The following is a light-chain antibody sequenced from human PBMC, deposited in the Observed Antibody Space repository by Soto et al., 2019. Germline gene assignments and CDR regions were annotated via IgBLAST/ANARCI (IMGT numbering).Light chain of an antibody. J-gene: IGKJ4*01. CDR3: QQYASSPLLT. V-gene: IGKV3-20*01. CDR1: QSVSSNY. CDR2: GAS. Sequence: EIVLTQSPGTLSLSPGERATLSCRASQSVSSNYLAWYQLKPGQAPRLLIYGASSRATGIPDRFSGSGSGTDFTLTISSLDPEDFAVYYCQQYASSPLLTFGGGTKVDIK.